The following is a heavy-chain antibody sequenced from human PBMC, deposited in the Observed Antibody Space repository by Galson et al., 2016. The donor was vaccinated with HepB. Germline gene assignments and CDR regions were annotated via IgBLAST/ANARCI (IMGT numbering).Heavy chain of an antibody. Sequence: SVKVSCKASGGTFNKYAISWVRQAPGQGLEWMGGITNFGTANYAQRFQGRVTITADEYTRTVYMELISLRSEDTAVYYCARVRYSTTWYFDYWGQGTLVTVSS. D-gene: IGHD6-13*01. V-gene: IGHV1-69*13. J-gene: IGHJ4*02. CDR3: ARVRYSTTWYFDY. CDR2: ITNFGTA. CDR1: GGTFNKYA.